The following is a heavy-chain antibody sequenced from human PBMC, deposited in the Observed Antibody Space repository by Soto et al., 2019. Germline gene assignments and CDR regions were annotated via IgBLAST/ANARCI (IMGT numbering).Heavy chain of an antibody. CDR2: ISPYNGKT. CDR3: ARADYGDTKIYSFDH. D-gene: IGHD4-17*01. V-gene: IGHV1-18*01. J-gene: IGHJ4*02. Sequence: ASVKVSCKTSGYTFTEYGISWFRQAPGQGLEWMGWISPYNGKTNYTQEFQDRVTITTDTSPTTVYMDLRTLKSDDTAIYFCARADYGDTKIYSFDHWGQGTLVTVSS. CDR1: GYTFTEYG.